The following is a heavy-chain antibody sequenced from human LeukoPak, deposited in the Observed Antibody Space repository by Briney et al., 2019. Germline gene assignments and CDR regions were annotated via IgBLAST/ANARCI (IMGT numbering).Heavy chain of an antibody. CDR1: GFTFSSYW. Sequence: GGSLRLSCAASGFTFSSYWMTWVRQAPGKGLEWVANIKQDGNEKYYVDSVKGRFTISRDNAKNSLYLQMNSLRAEDTAVYYCARASGALQNTRFDPWGQGTLVTVSS. D-gene: IGHD5-24*01. J-gene: IGHJ5*02. CDR3: ARASGALQNTRFDP. V-gene: IGHV3-7*01. CDR2: IKQDGNEK.